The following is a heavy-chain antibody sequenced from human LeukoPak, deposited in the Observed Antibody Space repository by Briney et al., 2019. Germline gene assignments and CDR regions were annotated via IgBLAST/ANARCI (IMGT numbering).Heavy chain of an antibody. CDR3: AKGVAIRGHNWFDP. D-gene: IGHD3-10*01. J-gene: IGHJ5*02. V-gene: IGHV3-30*02. Sequence: GGSLRLSCAASGFTFSSYGMHWVRQAPGKWLEWVAFIRYDGSNKYYADSVKGRFTISRDNSKNTLYLQMNSLRAEDTAVYYCAKGVAIRGHNWFDPWGQGTLVTVSS. CDR2: IRYDGSNK. CDR1: GFTFSSYG.